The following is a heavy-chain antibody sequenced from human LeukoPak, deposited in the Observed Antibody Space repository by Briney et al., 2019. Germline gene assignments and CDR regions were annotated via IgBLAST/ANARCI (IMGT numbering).Heavy chain of an antibody. J-gene: IGHJ4*02. D-gene: IGHD2-2*01. CDR1: GGSFSGYY. Sequence: SETLSLTCAVYGGSFSGYYWSWIRQPPGKGLEWIGEINHSGSTNYNPSLKSRVTISVDTSKNQFSLKLSSVTAADTAVYYCARHAPATRYFDYWGQGTLVTVSS. CDR3: ARHAPATRYFDY. V-gene: IGHV4-34*01. CDR2: INHSGST.